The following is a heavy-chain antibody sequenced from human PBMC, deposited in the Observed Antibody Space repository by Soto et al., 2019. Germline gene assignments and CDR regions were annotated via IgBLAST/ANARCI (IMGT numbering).Heavy chain of an antibody. Sequence: QMPGKGLEWMGIIYPGDSDTRYSPSFQGQVTISADKSISTAYLQWSSLKASDTAMYYCARQEMATTFDYWGQGTLVTVSS. CDR3: ARQEMATTFDY. V-gene: IGHV5-51*01. J-gene: IGHJ4*02. D-gene: IGHD5-12*01. CDR2: IYPGDSDT.